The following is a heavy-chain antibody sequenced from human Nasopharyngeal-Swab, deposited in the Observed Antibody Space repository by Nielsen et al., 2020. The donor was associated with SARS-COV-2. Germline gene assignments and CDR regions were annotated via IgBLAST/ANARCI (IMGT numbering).Heavy chain of an antibody. D-gene: IGHD1-26*01. J-gene: IGHJ4*02. CDR2: ISHYGSA. CDR3: ARGLGNVGRVY. Sequence: SETLSLTCAVSGGSLNGNYWSWIRQSPAKGLTWIGAISHYGSATYNPSLKNRVTIFLDKPNNQFFLNMSSVTAADTGVYYCARGLGNVGRVYWGQGLLVTVSS. V-gene: IGHV4-34*01. CDR1: GGSLNGNY.